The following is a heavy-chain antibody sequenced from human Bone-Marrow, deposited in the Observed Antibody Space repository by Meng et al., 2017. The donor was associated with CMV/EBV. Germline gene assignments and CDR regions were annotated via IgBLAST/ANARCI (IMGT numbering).Heavy chain of an antibody. D-gene: IGHD2-2*01. Sequence: GESLKISCAASGFTFSSYGMHWVRQAPGKGLEWVAFIRYDGSNKYYADSVKGRFTISRDNSKNTLYLQMNSPRAEDTAVYYCARPQVIVVPVYGMDVWGQGTTVTVSS. CDR3: ARPQVIVVPVYGMDV. CDR2: IRYDGSNK. CDR1: GFTFSSYG. J-gene: IGHJ6*02. V-gene: IGHV3-30*02.